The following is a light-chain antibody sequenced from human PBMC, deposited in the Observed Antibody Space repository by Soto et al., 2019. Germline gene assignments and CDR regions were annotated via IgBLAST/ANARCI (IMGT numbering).Light chain of an antibody. CDR3: QQYTSSLNT. J-gene: IGKJ5*01. CDR2: GAS. CDR1: ETIRNNY. V-gene: IGKV3-20*01. Sequence: QSPGTLSLSPGEGATLSCRASETIRNNYLAWYQQKPGQAPRLLIYGASVRATGVPDRFSGSASGTDFTLTISRMEPEDFAVDYCQQYTSSLNTFGQGTRLEIK.